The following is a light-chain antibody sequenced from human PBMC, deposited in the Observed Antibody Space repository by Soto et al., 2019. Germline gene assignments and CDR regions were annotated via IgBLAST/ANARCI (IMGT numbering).Light chain of an antibody. Sequence: EIVLTQSPDTLSLSPGESATLSCRASQSVSRYLAWYQQKPGQAPRLLIHDASNRAAGIPARFSGSASGTDFSLTISSLEPEDLAVYYCQQRSTWPLTFGGGTKVEL. CDR3: QQRSTWPLT. J-gene: IGKJ4*02. V-gene: IGKV3-11*01. CDR2: DAS. CDR1: QSVSRY.